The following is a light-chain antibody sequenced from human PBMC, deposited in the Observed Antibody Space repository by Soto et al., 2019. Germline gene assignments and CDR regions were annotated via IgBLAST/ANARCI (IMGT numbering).Light chain of an antibody. Sequence: QSALTQTAAVSGSPGQSITISCTGTSSDVGSHNFVSWYQQRPGKAPKLMIFEVTKRPSGVSSRFSASKSGNTASLTISGVQAEDEADYYCCSYAGTTTWVFGGGTKVTVL. J-gene: IGLJ2*01. CDR1: SSDVGSHNF. CDR2: EVT. V-gene: IGLV2-23*02. CDR3: CSYAGTTTWV.